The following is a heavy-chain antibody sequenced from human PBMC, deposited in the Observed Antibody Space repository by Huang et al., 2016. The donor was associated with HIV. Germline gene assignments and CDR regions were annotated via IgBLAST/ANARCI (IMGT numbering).Heavy chain of an antibody. CDR3: AKGSMANAFDI. CDR1: GFTFSSYG. CDR2: IRYDGSNK. Sequence: QVQLVESGGGVVQPGGSLRLSCAASGFTFSSYGMHWVRQAPGKGVELVAFIRYDGSNKEYADSVRGRFTISRDNSKNTLYLQMNSLRAEDTAMYYCAKGSMANAFDIWGQGTMVTVSS. D-gene: IGHD3-10*01. V-gene: IGHV3-30*02. J-gene: IGHJ3*02.